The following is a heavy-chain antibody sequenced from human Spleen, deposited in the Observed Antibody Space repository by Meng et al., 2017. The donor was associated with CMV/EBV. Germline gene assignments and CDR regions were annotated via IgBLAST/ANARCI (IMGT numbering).Heavy chain of an antibody. CDR3: ASGMYSSSGIGMDV. CDR1: GYIFTNYG. CDR2: IIFLLGRT. J-gene: IGHJ6*02. D-gene: IGHD6-6*01. Sequence: SVKVSCKASGYIFTNYGVSWVRQAPGQGLEWMGGIIFLLGRTNYAQTFQGRVSITADKSTSTAYMELSRLRSEDTAVYYCASGMYSSSGIGMDVWGQGTTVTVSS. V-gene: IGHV1-69*10.